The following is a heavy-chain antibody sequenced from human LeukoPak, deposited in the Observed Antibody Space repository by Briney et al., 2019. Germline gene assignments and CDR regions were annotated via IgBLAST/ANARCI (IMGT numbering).Heavy chain of an antibody. V-gene: IGHV1-18*01. J-gene: IGHJ6*02. Sequence: ASVKVSCQASGYTFTSYGISWVRQAPGQGLEWMGWISAYNGNTNYAQKLQGRVTMTTDTSTSTAYMELRSLRSDDTAVYYCARDKATMTTSYYYYGMDVWGQGTTVTVSS. CDR3: ARDKATMTTSYYYYGMDV. CDR2: ISAYNGNT. D-gene: IGHD4-17*01. CDR1: GYTFTSYG.